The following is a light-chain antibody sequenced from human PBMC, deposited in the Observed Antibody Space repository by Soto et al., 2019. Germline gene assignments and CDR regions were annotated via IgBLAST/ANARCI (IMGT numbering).Light chain of an antibody. CDR1: SSDIGGYNY. V-gene: IGLV2-11*01. Sequence: QSALAQPRSVSGSPGQSLTISCTGTSSDIGGYNYVSWNQQHPGKATKLMIYDDNKRPSGVTEHFSGSKTGNTATQTISELQAEDEGDYYCCSHAGSYTYVFGTGTKVTVL. CDR3: CSHAGSYTYV. CDR2: DDN. J-gene: IGLJ1*01.